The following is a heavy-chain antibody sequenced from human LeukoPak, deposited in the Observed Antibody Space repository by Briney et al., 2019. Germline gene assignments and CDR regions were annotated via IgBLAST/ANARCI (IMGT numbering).Heavy chain of an antibody. V-gene: IGHV4-4*02. D-gene: IGHD3-3*01. CDR1: GGSISSSNW. CDR3: ARDSVEWPRGDYYYYMDV. CDR2: IYHSGST. Sequence: SGTLSLTCAVSGGSISSSNWWSWVRQPPGKGLEWIGEIYHSGSTNYNPSLKSRVTISVDKSKNQFSLKLSSVTAADTAVYYCARDSVEWPRGDYYYYMDVWGKGTTVTVSS. J-gene: IGHJ6*03.